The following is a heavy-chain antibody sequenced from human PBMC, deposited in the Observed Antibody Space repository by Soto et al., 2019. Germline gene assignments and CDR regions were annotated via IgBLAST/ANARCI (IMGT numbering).Heavy chain of an antibody. V-gene: IGHV4-59*01. CDR2: IYYSGST. D-gene: IGHD3-22*01. CDR1: GGSISSYY. CDR3: ASSSGYPLDYFDY. Sequence: SETLSLTCTVSGGSISSYYWSWIRQPPGKGLEWIGYIYYSGSTNYNPSLKSRVTISVDTSKNQFSLKLSSVTAADTAVYYCASSSGYPLDYFDYWGQGTLVTVSS. J-gene: IGHJ4*02.